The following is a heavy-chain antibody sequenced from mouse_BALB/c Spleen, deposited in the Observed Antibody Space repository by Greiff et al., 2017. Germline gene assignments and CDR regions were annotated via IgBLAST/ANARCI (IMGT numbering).Heavy chain of an antibody. CDR1: GYTFTSYT. Sequence: QVQLKESGAELARPGASVKMSCKASGYTFTSYTMHWVKQRPGQGLEWIGYINPSSGYTNYNQKFKDKATLTADKSSSTAYMQLSSLTSEDSAVYYCAKIEGYGVFDYWGQGTTLTVSS. D-gene: IGHD1-2*01. J-gene: IGHJ2*01. CDR3: AKIEGYGVFDY. V-gene: IGHV1-4*01. CDR2: INPSSGYT.